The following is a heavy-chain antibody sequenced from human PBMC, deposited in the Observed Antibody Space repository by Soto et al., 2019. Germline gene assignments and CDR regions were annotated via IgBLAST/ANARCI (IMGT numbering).Heavy chain of an antibody. CDR3: ARTPGDYYHYMDV. Sequence: PSETLSLTCTVSGGSISSSSYYWGWIRQPPGKGLEWIGSIYYSGSTYYNPSLKSRVTISVDTSKNQFSLKLSSVTAADTAVYYCARTPGDYYHYMDVWGKGTTVTVSS. J-gene: IGHJ6*03. CDR2: IYYSGST. V-gene: IGHV4-39*01. D-gene: IGHD4-17*01. CDR1: GGSISSSSYY.